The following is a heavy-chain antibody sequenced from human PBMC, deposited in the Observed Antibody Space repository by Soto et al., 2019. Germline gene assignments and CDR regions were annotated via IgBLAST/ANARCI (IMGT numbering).Heavy chain of an antibody. CDR2: IIPIFGTA. J-gene: IGHJ6*02. D-gene: IGHD6-6*01. Sequence: VNVSCAASGGTFMSYDISWVRQAPGQGLEWMGGIIPIFGTANYAQKFQGRVTITADKSTSTAYMELSSLRSEDTAVYYCASGYSSSSGYYYYYTLDVCGQGTTVTVSS. CDR1: GGTFMSYD. V-gene: IGHV1-69*06. CDR3: ASGYSSSSGYYYYYTLDV.